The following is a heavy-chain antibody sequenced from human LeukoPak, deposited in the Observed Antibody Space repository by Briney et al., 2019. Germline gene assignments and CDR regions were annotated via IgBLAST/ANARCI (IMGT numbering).Heavy chain of an antibody. Sequence: ASVKVSCKVSGYTLTELSMHWVRQAPGKGLEWMGGFDPEVGETIYAQKFQGRVTMTEDTSTDTAYMELSSLRSEDTAVYYCATGPLLRYFDWLLSWGQGTLVTVSS. CDR1: GYTLTELS. D-gene: IGHD3-9*01. J-gene: IGHJ5*02. CDR3: ATGPLLRYFDWLLS. V-gene: IGHV1-24*01. CDR2: FDPEVGET.